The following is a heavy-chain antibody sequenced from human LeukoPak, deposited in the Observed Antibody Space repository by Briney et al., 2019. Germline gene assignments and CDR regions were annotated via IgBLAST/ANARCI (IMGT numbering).Heavy chain of an antibody. CDR1: GGSIITTYY. J-gene: IGHJ4*02. D-gene: IGHD1-7*01. CDR3: ASVSNWYWMY. Sequence: PSETLSLTCTVSGGSIITTYYWSWIRQPPGKGLEGIGYIYYTGSTNYNPSLKSRVTISLDTSKNQFSLKLSSVTAADTAMYYCASVSNWYWMYWGQGTLVTVSS. V-gene: IGHV4-59*08. CDR2: IYYTGST.